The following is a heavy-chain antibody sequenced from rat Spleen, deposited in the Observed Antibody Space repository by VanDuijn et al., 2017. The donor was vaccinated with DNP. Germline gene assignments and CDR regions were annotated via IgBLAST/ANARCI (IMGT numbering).Heavy chain of an antibody. V-gene: IGHV5-29*01. D-gene: IGHD1-12*02. CDR1: GFTFSKYG. CDR3: TTDGLAGFDY. Sequence: EVQLVESDGGLVQPGRSLKLSCAASGFTFSKYGMAWVRQTPTKGLEWVAALSYNGGTPYYRDSVKGRFTISRDNAQSTLYLQMDSPRSEDTATFYCTTDGLAGFDYWGQGVMVTVSS. J-gene: IGHJ2*01. CDR2: LSYNGGTP.